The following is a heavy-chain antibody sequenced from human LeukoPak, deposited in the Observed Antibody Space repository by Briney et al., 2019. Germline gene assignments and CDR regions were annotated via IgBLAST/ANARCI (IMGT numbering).Heavy chain of an antibody. Sequence: SETLSLTCTVSGDSISSSSSYWGWIRQPPGEGLEWIGSIYYSGSTYYNTSLKSRVTISVDTSKNQFSLKLRSVTAADTAVYYCARVSGYDWESFYDYWGQGTLVTVSS. CDR2: IYYSGST. CDR1: GDSISSSSSY. CDR3: ARVSGYDWESFYDY. D-gene: IGHD5-12*01. V-gene: IGHV4-39*07. J-gene: IGHJ4*02.